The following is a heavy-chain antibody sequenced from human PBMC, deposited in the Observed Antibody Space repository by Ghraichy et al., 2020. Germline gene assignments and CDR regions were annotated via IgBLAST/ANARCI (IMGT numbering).Heavy chain of an antibody. Sequence: VAYINTNGRATYYAHSVDGRFTVSRDNDRDSLFLQMNSLRAEDTAVYFCARDMWDTPLDYWGQGT. J-gene: IGHJ4*02. D-gene: IGHD1-26*01. V-gene: IGHV3-48*03. CDR3: ARDMWDTPLDY. CDR2: INTNGRAT.